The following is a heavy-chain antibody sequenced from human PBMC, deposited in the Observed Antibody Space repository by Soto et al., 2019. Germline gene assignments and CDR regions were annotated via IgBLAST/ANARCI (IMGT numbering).Heavy chain of an antibody. CDR1: GGSISSSSYY. J-gene: IGHJ4*02. CDR2: IYYSGST. Sequence: QLQLQESGPGLVKPSETLSLTCTVSGGSISSSSYYWGWIRQPPGKGLEWIGSIYYSGSTYYNPSLKSRVTISVDTSKNQFSLKLSSVTAADTAVYYCARQEVAAAVDYWGQGTLVTVSS. V-gene: IGHV4-39*01. D-gene: IGHD6-13*01. CDR3: ARQEVAAAVDY.